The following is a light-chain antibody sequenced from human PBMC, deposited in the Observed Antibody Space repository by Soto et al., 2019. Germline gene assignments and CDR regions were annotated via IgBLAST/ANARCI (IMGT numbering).Light chain of an antibody. CDR2: EGS. V-gene: IGLV2-23*01. J-gene: IGLJ2*01. Sequence: SALTQPASVSGSPGQSITISCTGTSSAVGSYNLVSWYQQHTGKAPKLMIYEGSKRPSGISNRFSGSRSGNTASLTISGLQAEDEADYYCCSYAVSGTSVFGGVTKLTVL. CDR1: SSAVGSYNL. CDR3: CSYAVSGTSV.